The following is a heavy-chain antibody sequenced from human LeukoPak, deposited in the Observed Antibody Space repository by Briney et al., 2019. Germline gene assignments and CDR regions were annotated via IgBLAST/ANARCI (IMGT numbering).Heavy chain of an antibody. V-gene: IGHV4-34*01. CDR1: GGSISSYY. D-gene: IGHD2-15*01. CDR2: INHSGST. CDR3: ARGGDIVVVVAATGAFDI. J-gene: IGHJ3*02. Sequence: SETLSLTCTVSGGSISSYYWSWIRQPPGKGLEWIGEINHSGSTNYNPSLKSRVTISVDTPKNQFSLKLSSVTAADTAVYYCARGGDIVVVVAATGAFDIWGQGTMVTVSS.